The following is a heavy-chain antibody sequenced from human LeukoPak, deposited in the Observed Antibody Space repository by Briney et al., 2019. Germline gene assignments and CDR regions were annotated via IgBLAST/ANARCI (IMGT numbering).Heavy chain of an antibody. J-gene: IGHJ6*04. D-gene: IGHD3-10*01. CDR2: INHSGST. Sequence: SETLSLTCAVYGGSFSGYYWSWIRQPPGKGLEWIEEINHSGSTNYNPSLKSRVTISVDTSKNQFSLKLSSVTAADTAVYYCARVFLFMVPSRRYYGMDVWGKGTTVTVSS. CDR1: GGSFSGYY. CDR3: ARVFLFMVPSRRYYGMDV. V-gene: IGHV4-34*01.